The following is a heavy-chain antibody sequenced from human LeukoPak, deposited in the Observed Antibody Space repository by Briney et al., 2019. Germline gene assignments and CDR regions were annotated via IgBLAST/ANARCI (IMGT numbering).Heavy chain of an antibody. Sequence: SETLSLTCTVSGGSISSGSYYWSWIRQPAGKGLEWIGRIYTSGSTNYNPSLKSRVTISVDTSKNQFSLKLSSVTAADTAVYYCARAPRRYCTNAVCYENLNDFDYWGQGTLVTVSS. CDR2: IYTSGST. D-gene: IGHD2-8*01. CDR1: GGSISSGSYY. CDR3: ARAPRRYCTNAVCYENLNDFDY. V-gene: IGHV4-61*02. J-gene: IGHJ4*02.